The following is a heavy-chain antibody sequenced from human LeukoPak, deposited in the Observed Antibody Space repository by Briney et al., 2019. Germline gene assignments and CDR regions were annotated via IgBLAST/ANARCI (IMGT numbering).Heavy chain of an antibody. CDR1: GLDFSDSG. CDR2: ISSSSRYI. Sequence: GGSLRLSCVASGLDFSDSGMLWVRQAPGKGLEWLSSISSSSRYIYYAVSVKGRLTISRDNAKNSLYLHMDSLRAEDTAVYYCAREITAMAFDYWGQGALVTVSS. V-gene: IGHV3-21*01. D-gene: IGHD5-18*01. CDR3: AREITAMAFDY. J-gene: IGHJ4*02.